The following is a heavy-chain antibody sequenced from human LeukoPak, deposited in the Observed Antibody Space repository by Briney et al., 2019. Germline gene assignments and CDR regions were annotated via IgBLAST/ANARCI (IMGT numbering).Heavy chain of an antibody. Sequence: PGGSLRLSCAASGVTFSSDWMHAGRQAPGKGLWWGSRINSDGSSTSYADSVKGRFTISRDNAKNTLYLQMNSLRAEDPAVYYCARILRLHTPRAFDIWGQGTMVSVSS. J-gene: IGHJ3*02. D-gene: IGHD5-24*01. CDR2: INSDGSST. V-gene: IGHV3-74*01. CDR3: ARILRLHTPRAFDI. CDR1: GVTFSSDW.